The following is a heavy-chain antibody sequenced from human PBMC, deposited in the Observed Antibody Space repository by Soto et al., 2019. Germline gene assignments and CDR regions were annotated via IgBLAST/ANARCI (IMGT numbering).Heavy chain of an antibody. CDR1: GYTFTIYA. D-gene: IGHD5-18*01. J-gene: IGHJ5*02. Sequence: SVRVSCKSSGYTFTIYATKWVRQAPGQRLEWMGWINAGNGNTKYSQKFQGRVTITRDTSASTAYMELSSLRSEDTSVYYCARGPGYSYGNTWGQRTLVTGSS. CDR2: INAGNGNT. CDR3: ARGPGYSYGNT. V-gene: IGHV1-3*01.